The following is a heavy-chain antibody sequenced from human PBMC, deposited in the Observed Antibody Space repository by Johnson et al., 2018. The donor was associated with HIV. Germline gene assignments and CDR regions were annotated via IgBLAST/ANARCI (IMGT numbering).Heavy chain of an antibody. V-gene: IGHV3-9*01. CDR2: ISWNSGSI. J-gene: IGHJ3*02. D-gene: IGHD2-2*01. CDR3: ARGTTGQYHYDAFDI. CDR1: GFSFDDYA. Sequence: EVQLVESGGGLVQPGRSLRLSCAASGFSFDDYAMHWVRQVPGKGLEWVSAISWNSGSIGYADSVKGRFTISRDNSKNTLYLQMNSLRAEDTAVYYCARGTTGQYHYDAFDIWGQGTMVTVSS.